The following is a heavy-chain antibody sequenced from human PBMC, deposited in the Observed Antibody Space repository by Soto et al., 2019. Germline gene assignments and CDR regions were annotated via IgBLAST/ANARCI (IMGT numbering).Heavy chain of an antibody. CDR3: ARAKSRRSGSARVRFDL. CDR2: SNPDSGGT. Sequence: QVHLVQSGAEVKKPGASVMVSCKAFGYTFSDYYIHWIRQAPGPGLEWLGWSNPDSGGTISAQKFKGRVPLTRDTSINTGYMEVSRLTSDDTAVYYCARAKSRRSGSARVRFDLWGQGTLITVSS. V-gene: IGHV1-2*02. D-gene: IGHD3-10*01. J-gene: IGHJ5*02. CDR1: GYTFSDYY.